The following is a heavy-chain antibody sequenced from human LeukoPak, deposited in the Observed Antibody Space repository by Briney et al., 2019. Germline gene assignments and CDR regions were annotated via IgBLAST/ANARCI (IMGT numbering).Heavy chain of an antibody. D-gene: IGHD6-19*01. V-gene: IGHV3-30*04. CDR3: ARALSYSSGWHADY. CDR2: LSYDGSEK. Sequence: SGGSLRLSCAASGFSFSTYVMHWVSQAPGKGLEWVAVLSYDGSEKYYADSVKGRFTSSRDNSKNTLYLQLNSLRPEDTAVYYCARALSYSSGWHADYWGQGALVTVSS. J-gene: IGHJ4*02. CDR1: GFSFSTYV.